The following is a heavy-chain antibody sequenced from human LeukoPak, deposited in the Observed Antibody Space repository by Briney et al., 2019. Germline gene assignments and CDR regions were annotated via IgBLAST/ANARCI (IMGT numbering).Heavy chain of an antibody. CDR3: ARGGFCTGTSCSPSAPAPYYYYGMDV. CDR1: GLTFSNSA. V-gene: IGHV3-11*06. D-gene: IGHD2-2*01. J-gene: IGHJ6*02. Sequence: GGSLRLSCGVSGLTFSNSAMTWVRHAPGKGLEWVSYISSSSSYTSYADSVKGRFTISRDNAKNSLYLQMNSLRAEDTAVYYCARGGFCTGTSCSPSAPAPYYYYGMDVWGQGTTVTVSS. CDR2: ISSSSSYT.